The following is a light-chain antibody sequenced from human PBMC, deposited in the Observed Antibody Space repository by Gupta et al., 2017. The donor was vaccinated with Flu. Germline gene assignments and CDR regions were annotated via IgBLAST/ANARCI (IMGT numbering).Light chain of an antibody. V-gene: IGLV1-47*01. Sequence: QSVLTQPPSASGTPGQRVTISCSGSRSNIGSNYVYWYQQRPGTAPKLLIYRNNQRPSGVPDRFSGSKSGTSASLAISGLRAEDEADYYCAAWDDSLSGPWVVGGGTKLTVL. CDR1: RSNIGSNY. CDR3: AAWDDSLSGPWV. CDR2: RNN. J-gene: IGLJ3*02.